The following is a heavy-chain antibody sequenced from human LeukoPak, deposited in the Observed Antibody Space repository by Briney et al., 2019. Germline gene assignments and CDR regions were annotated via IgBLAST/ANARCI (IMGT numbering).Heavy chain of an antibody. Sequence: SETLSLTCTVSGGSISSSNYYWGWIRQPPGQGLEWIGTIYYSGTTYYNSSLKSRVTISVDTSKNQFSLKLSSVTAADTAVYYCARHPYDYVWGSYRPIPFDYWGQGTLVTVSS. CDR3: ARHPYDYVWGSYRPIPFDY. CDR2: IYYSGTT. D-gene: IGHD3-16*02. V-gene: IGHV4-39*01. J-gene: IGHJ4*02. CDR1: GGSISSSNYY.